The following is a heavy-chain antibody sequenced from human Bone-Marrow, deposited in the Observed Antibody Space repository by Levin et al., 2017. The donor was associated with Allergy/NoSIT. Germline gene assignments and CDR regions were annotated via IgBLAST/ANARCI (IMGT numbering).Heavy chain of an antibody. CDR2: IYYSGST. V-gene: IGHV4-30-4*01. Sequence: SETLSLTCTVSGGSISSGDYYWSWIRQPPGKGLEWIGYIYYSGSTYYNPSLKSRVTISVDTSKNQFSLKLSSVTAADTAVYYCARGARYSSSLRYWGQGTLVTVSS. CDR3: ARGARYSSSLRY. D-gene: IGHD6-13*01. J-gene: IGHJ4*02. CDR1: GGSISSGDYY.